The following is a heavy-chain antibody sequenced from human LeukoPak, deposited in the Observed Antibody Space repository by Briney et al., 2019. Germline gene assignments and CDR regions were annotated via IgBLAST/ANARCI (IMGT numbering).Heavy chain of an antibody. V-gene: IGHV3-23*01. D-gene: IGHD3-10*01. CDR3: AKDDYGSGGRAFNNWFDP. J-gene: IGHJ5*02. Sequence: PGGSLRLSWAASGFTFRNSAMSWVRQSPGKGLEWVSTISGGGGSTYYADSVKGRVTIPRDHPKNTLYLQTNSLRAEDPAVYYCAKDDYGSGGRAFNNWFDPWGQGTLVTVSS. CDR1: GFTFRNSA. CDR2: ISGGGGST.